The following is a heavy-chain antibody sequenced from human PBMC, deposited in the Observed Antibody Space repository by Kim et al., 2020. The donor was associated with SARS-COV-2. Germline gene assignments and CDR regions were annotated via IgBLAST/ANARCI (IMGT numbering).Heavy chain of an antibody. CDR1: GFTVSSNY. Sequence: GGSLRLSCAASGFTVSSNYMSWVRQAPGKGLEWVSVIYSGGSTYYADSVKGRFTISRDNSKNTLYLQMNSLRAEDTAVYYCARELMITFGGVIVPYDAFDIWGQGTMVTVSS. V-gene: IGHV3-53*01. D-gene: IGHD3-16*02. J-gene: IGHJ3*02. CDR2: IYSGGST. CDR3: ARELMITFGGVIVPYDAFDI.